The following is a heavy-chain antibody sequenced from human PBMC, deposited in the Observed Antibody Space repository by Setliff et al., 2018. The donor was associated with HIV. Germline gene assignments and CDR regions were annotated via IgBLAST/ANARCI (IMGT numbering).Heavy chain of an antibody. CDR2: INPNSGGT. V-gene: IGHV1-2*06. D-gene: IGHD1-26*01. CDR3: ARGTRVGANDAFDV. J-gene: IGHJ3*01. Sequence: ASVKVSCKASGYTFTGYYMHWVRQAPGQGLEWMGRINPNSGGTKYGQKSQGRVTMTRDTSISTAYMESSRLRSDDTAVYYCARGTRVGANDAFDVWGQGTMVTVS. CDR1: GYTFTGYY.